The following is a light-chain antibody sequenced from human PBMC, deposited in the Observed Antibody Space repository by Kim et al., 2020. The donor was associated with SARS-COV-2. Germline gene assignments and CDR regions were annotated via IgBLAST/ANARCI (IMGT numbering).Light chain of an antibody. CDR3: QAWDSNTGV. CDR2: RDT. CDR1: YLGEKY. Sequence: SYELTQPPSVSVSPGQTASITCSGDYLGEKYAYWYQQKPGQSPVLVIHRDTKRPSGIPERFSGSNSGNTATLTISGIQAMDEADYYCQAWDSNTGVFGGGTQLTVL. V-gene: IGLV3-1*01. J-gene: IGLJ3*02.